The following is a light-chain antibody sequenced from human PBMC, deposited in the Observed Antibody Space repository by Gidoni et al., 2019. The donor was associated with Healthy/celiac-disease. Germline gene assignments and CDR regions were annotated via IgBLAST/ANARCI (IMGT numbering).Light chain of an antibody. J-gene: IGLJ3*02. CDR1: SSNIGNNA. CDR3: AAWDDSLNGWV. CDR2: YDD. V-gene: IGLV1-36*01. Sequence: QSVLTQPPSVSEPPRQGVTTSCSGGSSNIGNNAVNGYQHLPGKAPKLLIYYDDLLPSGVSDRFSGSKSGTSAFLAISGLQSEDEADYYCAAWDDSLNGWVFGGGTKLTVL.